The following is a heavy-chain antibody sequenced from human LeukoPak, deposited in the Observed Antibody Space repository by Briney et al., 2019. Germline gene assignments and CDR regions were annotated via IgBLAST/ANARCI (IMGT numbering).Heavy chain of an antibody. J-gene: IGHJ3*02. V-gene: IGHV4-61*02. CDR2: IYTSGST. Sequence: SQTLSLTCTVSGGSISSGSYYWSWIRQPAGKGLEWIGRIYTSGSTNYNPSLKSRVTISVDTSKSHFSLKLSSATAADTAVYYCARYDTSGAFDIWGQGTTVTVSS. CDR3: ARYDTSGAFDI. CDR1: GGSISSGSYY. D-gene: IGHD3-9*01.